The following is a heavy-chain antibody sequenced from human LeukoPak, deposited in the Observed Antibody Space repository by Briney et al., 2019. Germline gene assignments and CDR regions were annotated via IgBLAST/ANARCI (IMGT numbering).Heavy chain of an antibody. CDR3: TRLLAEGS. CDR2: IRSKANSYAT. CDR1: GFSFSDSA. J-gene: IGHJ4*02. Sequence: GGSLRLSCAASGFSFSDSAMDWVRQASGKGLEWVGRIRSKANSYATTHTASVKGRFTISRDDSTNTVYLQMNSLKAEDTAVYYCTRLLAEGSWGQGTLVTVSS. V-gene: IGHV3-73*01.